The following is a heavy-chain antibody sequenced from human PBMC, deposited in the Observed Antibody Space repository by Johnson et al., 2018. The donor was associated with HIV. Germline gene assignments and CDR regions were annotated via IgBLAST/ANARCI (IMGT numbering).Heavy chain of an antibody. V-gene: IGHV3-11*04. Sequence: QVQLVESGGGLVKPGGSLRLSCAASGFTSSDYYMSWIRQAPGKGLEWVSYISSSGSTIYYADSVKGRFTISRDNSKNTLYLQMNSLRAEDTAVYYCARVAVAWGHDAFDIWGQGTMVTVSS. J-gene: IGHJ3*02. CDR3: ARVAVAWGHDAFDI. CDR2: ISSSGSTI. D-gene: IGHD6-19*01. CDR1: GFTSSDYY.